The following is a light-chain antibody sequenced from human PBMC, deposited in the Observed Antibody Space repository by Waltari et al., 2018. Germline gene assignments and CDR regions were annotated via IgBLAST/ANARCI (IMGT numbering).Light chain of an antibody. Sequence: QSALTQPASVSGSPGQSITISCSGSSGDVGMFNLVSWYQQHPGTAPQLTIYPVDARPSGVSYRFSASKSGHTASLTISGLQPEDEADYYCCSYAGNKWLFGGGTKVTVL. J-gene: IGLJ3*02. V-gene: IGLV2-23*02. CDR3: CSYAGNKWL. CDR1: SGDVGMFNL. CDR2: PVD.